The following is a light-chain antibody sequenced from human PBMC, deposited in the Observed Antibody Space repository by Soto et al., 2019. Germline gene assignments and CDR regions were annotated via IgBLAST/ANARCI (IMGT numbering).Light chain of an antibody. J-gene: IGKJ4*01. CDR2: AGS. CDR3: QQSHNLPLS. Sequence: DIQMTQSPSSLSASVGDRVTITCRASQSISSYLNWYQQKPGKAPKLLIYAGSSLQSGVPSRFSGRGSGADFTLTISSLQPEDIATYYCQQSHNLPLSFGGGTKVQI. V-gene: IGKV1-39*01. CDR1: QSISSY.